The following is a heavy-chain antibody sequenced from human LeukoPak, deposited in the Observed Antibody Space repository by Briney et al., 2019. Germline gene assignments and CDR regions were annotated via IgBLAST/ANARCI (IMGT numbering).Heavy chain of an antibody. V-gene: IGHV4-34*01. J-gene: IGHJ6*03. D-gene: IGHD6-19*01. CDR1: GGSFSGYY. CDR2: IYYSGST. Sequence: PSETLSLTCAVYGGSFSGYYWSWIRQPPGKGLEWIGYIYYSGSTNYNPSLKSRVTISVDTSKNQFSLKLSSVTAADTAVYYCARQGHSSGWNYYYYYYMDVWGRGTTVTISS. CDR3: ARQGHSSGWNYYYYYYMDV.